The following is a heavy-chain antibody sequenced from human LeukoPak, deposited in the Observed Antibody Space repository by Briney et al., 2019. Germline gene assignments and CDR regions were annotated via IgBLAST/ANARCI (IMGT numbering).Heavy chain of an antibody. CDR2: ISGSGGST. Sequence: PGGFLRLSCAASGFTFSSYAMSWVRQAPGKGLEWVSAISGSGGSTYYADSVKGRFTISRDNSKNTLYLQMNSLRAEDTAVYYCVYSGRPNDAFDIWGQGTMVTVSS. CDR3: VYSGRPNDAFDI. J-gene: IGHJ3*02. D-gene: IGHD1-26*01. CDR1: GFTFSSYA. V-gene: IGHV3-23*01.